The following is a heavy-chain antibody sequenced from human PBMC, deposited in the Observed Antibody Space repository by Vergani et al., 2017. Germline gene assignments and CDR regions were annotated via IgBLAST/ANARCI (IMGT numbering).Heavy chain of an antibody. J-gene: IGHJ2*01. D-gene: IGHD2-21*01. V-gene: IGHV4-38-2*01. CDR2: IHNRGTT. CDR3: ARSQGDYWYFDL. Sequence: QVRLEESGPGLVKPSETLSLTCSVSGYSIGSGFYWAWIRQSPGEGLQWLTSIHNRGTTYHNPSLESRVSVSLDTSKNRFSLNLTSVTATDTAVYYCARSQGDYWYFDLWGPGSLVTVSS. CDR1: GYSIGSGFY.